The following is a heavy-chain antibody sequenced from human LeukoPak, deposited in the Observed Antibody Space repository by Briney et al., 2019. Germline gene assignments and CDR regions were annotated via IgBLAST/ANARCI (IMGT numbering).Heavy chain of an antibody. CDR3: ARVSVGRRTKQQLFDY. CDR1: GGSISSYY. V-gene: IGHV4-59*01. CDR2: IYYSGST. D-gene: IGHD6-13*01. Sequence: SETLSLTCTVSGGSISSYYWSWIRQPPGKGLEWFGYIYYSGSTNYNPSLKSRVTISVDTSKNQFSLKLSSVTAADTAVYYCARVSVGRRTKQQLFDYWGQGTLVTVSS. J-gene: IGHJ4*02.